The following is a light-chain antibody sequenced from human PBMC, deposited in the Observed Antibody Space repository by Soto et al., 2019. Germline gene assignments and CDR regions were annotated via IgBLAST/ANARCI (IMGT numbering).Light chain of an antibody. CDR1: QSVFDSSNNKNY. CDR2: WSS. CDR3: QQYYSVPFT. J-gene: IGKJ3*01. Sequence: DIVMTQFPDSLAVSLGERATINCKSSQSVFDSSNNKNYISWYQQKPGQPPNLLISWSSARASGVPDRFNGGGSGTDFTLTINGLPAEDVAIYYCQQYYSVPFTFGPGTKV. V-gene: IGKV4-1*01.